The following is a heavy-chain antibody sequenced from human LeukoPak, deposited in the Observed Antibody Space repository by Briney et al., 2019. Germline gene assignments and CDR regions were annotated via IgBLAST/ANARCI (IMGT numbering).Heavy chain of an antibody. D-gene: IGHD2-15*01. V-gene: IGHV3-7*01. CDR1: GFTFSDYW. Sequence: PGGSLRLSCAASGFTFSDYWMTWVRQAPGKGPEWVANIKQDGSEGYYVDSVKGRFTVSRDNAKSSLYLQLNSLRAEDTAVYYCATRSCGISACRVSSYHCMDFWGKGTTVTVSS. CDR3: ATRSCGISACRVSSYHCMDF. J-gene: IGHJ6*03. CDR2: IKQDGSEG.